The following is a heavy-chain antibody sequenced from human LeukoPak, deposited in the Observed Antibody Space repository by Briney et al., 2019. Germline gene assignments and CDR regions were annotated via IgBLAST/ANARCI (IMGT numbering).Heavy chain of an antibody. D-gene: IGHD5-24*01. CDR1: GGSISSYY. Sequence: PSETLSLTCTVSGGSISSYYWSWIRQPPGKGLEWIGYIYYSGGTNYNPSLKSRVTISVDTSKNQFSLKLSSVTAADTAVYYCARVPVGDGYNNAFDIWGQGTMVTVSS. CDR2: IYYSGGT. J-gene: IGHJ3*02. V-gene: IGHV4-59*12. CDR3: ARVPVGDGYNNAFDI.